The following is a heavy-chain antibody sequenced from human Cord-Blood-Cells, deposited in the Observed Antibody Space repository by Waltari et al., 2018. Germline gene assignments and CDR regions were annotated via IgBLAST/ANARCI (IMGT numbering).Heavy chain of an antibody. Sequence: QVQLQQWGAGLLKPSETLSLTCAVYGGSFSGYYWSWIRQPPGKGLEWIGEINHSGGTNYNPSLKSRVTISVDTSKNQFSLKLSSVTAADTAVYYCAMRLITGTTRFDYWGQGTLVTVSS. J-gene: IGHJ4*02. D-gene: IGHD1-7*01. V-gene: IGHV4-34*01. CDR1: GGSFSGYY. CDR2: INHSGGT. CDR3: AMRLITGTTRFDY.